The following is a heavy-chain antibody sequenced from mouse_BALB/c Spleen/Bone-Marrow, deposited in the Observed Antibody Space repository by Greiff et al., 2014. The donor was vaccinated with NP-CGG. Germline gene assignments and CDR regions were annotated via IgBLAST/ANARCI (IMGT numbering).Heavy chain of an antibody. Sequence: LQESGAELVRPGVSVKISCKGSGYTFTDYAVHWVKQSHAKSLEWIGVISTYYGDATYNQKFKGKATMTVDKSSSTAYMELARLTFEDSAIYYCARDLDYWGQGTTLTVSS. CDR1: GYTFTDYA. V-gene: IGHV1S137*01. CDR2: ISTYYGDA. CDR3: ARDLDY. J-gene: IGHJ2*01.